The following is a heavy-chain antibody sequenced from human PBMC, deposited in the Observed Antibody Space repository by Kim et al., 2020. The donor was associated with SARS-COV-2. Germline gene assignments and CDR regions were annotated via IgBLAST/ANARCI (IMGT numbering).Heavy chain of an antibody. D-gene: IGHD6-19*01. Sequence: GGSLRLSCAASGFTFSSYGMHWVRQAPGKGLEWVAVIWYDGSNKYYADSVKGRFTISRDNSKNTLYLQMNSLRAEDTAVYYCARVRSQWLAHNDAFDIWGQGTMVTVSS. CDR2: IWYDGSNK. J-gene: IGHJ3*02. V-gene: IGHV3-33*01. CDR3: ARVRSQWLAHNDAFDI. CDR1: GFTFSSYG.